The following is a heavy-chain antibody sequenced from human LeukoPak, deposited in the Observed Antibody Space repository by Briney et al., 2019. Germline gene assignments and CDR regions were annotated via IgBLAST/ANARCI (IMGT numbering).Heavy chain of an antibody. CDR3: ARARNNYYYYMDV. D-gene: IGHD2/OR15-2a*01. V-gene: IGHV3-30-3*01. CDR2: ISYDGSNK. J-gene: IGHJ6*03. CDR1: GFTFSSYA. Sequence: GGSLRLSCAASGFTFSSYAMHWVRQAPGKGLEWVAVISYDGSNKYYADSVKGRFTISRDNSKNTLYLQMNSLRAEDAAVYYCARARNNYYYYMDVWGKGTTVTVSS.